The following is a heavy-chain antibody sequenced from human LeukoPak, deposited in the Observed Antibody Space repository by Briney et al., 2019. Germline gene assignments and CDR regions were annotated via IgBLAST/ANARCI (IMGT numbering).Heavy chain of an antibody. V-gene: IGHV4-59*08. D-gene: IGHD3-10*01. CDR1: GGSTSSYF. CDR3: ARHFGKSGSGSYSTYFDY. J-gene: IGHJ4*02. Sequence: PSETLSLTCAVSGGSTSSYFWCWIRQPPGKGLWWIGHIYYSGSTHYNPSLKSRVTISVDTSKNKSYLKLSSVTAADTAVYYCARHFGKSGSGSYSTYFDYCGEGSLVTVSS. CDR2: IYYSGST.